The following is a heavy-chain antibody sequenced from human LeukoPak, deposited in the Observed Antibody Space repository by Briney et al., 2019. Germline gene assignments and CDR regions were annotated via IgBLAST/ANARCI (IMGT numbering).Heavy chain of an antibody. CDR1: GFTFSSFA. CDR2: ISGRGGST. CDR3: AKGRGSYYYGMDV. Sequence: GGSLRLSCAASGFTFSSFAMSWVRQAPGKGLERVSVISGRGGSTYYADSVKGRFTISRDNSKNTLYLQMNSLRAEDTAVYFCAKGRGSYYYGMDVWGQGTTVAVSS. J-gene: IGHJ6*02. V-gene: IGHV3-23*01. D-gene: IGHD3-10*01.